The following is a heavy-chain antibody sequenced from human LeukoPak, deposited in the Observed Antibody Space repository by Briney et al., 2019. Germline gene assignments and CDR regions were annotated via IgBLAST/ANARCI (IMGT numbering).Heavy chain of an antibody. D-gene: IGHD3-9*01. CDR3: ARDTPSSYYDILTGYPEAY. CDR2: ISYDGSNK. Sequence: QPGRSLRLSCAASGFTFSSYAMHWVRQAPGKELEWVAVISYDGSNKYYADSVKGRFTISRDNSKNTLYLQMNSLRAEDTAVYYCARDTPSSYYDILTGYPEAYWGQGTLVTVSS. J-gene: IGHJ4*02. CDR1: GFTFSSYA. V-gene: IGHV3-30-3*01.